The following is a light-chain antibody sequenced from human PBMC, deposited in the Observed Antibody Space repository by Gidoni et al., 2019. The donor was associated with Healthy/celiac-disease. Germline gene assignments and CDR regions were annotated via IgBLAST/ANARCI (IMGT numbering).Light chain of an antibody. V-gene: IGKV3-20*01. CDR2: GAS. J-gene: IGKJ1*01. CDR1: QSVSSSL. Sequence: SQSVSSSLLSLVPAETWPGSQAPHHGASSRATGIPDRFSGSGSGTDFTLPISRLEPEDFAVYYCQQYGSSPWTIXXXTKVEIK. CDR3: QQYGSSPWT.